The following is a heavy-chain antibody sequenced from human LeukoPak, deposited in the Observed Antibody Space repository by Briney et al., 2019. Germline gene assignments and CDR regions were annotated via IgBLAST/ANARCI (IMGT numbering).Heavy chain of an antibody. CDR3: ARDLYDSSAFDY. D-gene: IGHD3-22*01. CDR2: IKQDGSEK. Sequence: GGSLRLSCAASGFTFGDYYMSWIRQAPGKGLEWVANIKQDGSEKYYVDSVKGRFTISRDNAKNSLYLQMNSLRAEDTAVYYCARDLYDSSAFDYWGQGTLVTVSS. V-gene: IGHV3-7*01. J-gene: IGHJ4*02. CDR1: GFTFGDYY.